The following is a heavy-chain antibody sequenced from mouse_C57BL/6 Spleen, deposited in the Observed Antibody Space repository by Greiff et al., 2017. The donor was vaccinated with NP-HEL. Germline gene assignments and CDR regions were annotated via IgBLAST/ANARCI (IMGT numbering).Heavy chain of an antibody. J-gene: IGHJ3*01. Sequence: QVQLKQSGAELAKPGASVKLSCKASGYTFTSYWMHWVNQRPGQGLEWIGYINPSSGYTKYNQKFKDKATLTADKSSSTAYMQLSSLTYEDSAVYYCARFYDGYYFAYWGQGTLVTVSA. CDR3: ARFYDGYYFAY. CDR1: GYTFTSYW. V-gene: IGHV1-7*01. D-gene: IGHD2-3*01. CDR2: INPSSGYT.